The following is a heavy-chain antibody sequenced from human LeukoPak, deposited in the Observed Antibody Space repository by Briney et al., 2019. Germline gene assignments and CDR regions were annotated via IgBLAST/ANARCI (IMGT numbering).Heavy chain of an antibody. CDR3: ARGPRLRAYYYYMDV. Sequence: GASVKVSCKASGYTFTSYDINWVRQATGQGLEWMGWMNPNSGNTGYAQKFQGRVTITRNTSVSTAYMELSSLRSEDTAVYYCARGPRLRAYYYYMDVWGKGTTVTVSS. CDR2: MNPNSGNT. J-gene: IGHJ6*03. D-gene: IGHD4-17*01. CDR1: GYTFTSYD. V-gene: IGHV1-8*03.